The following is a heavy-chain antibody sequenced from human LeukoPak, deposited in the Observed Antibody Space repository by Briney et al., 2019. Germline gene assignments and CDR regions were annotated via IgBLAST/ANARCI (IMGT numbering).Heavy chain of an antibody. V-gene: IGHV3-48*01. CDR1: GFTFSSYS. CDR3: ARTVKQLVDYYYYYYMDV. D-gene: IGHD6-13*01. Sequence: GGSLRLSCAASGFTFSSYSMNWVRQAPGKGLEWVSYISSSSTIYYADSVKGRFTISRDNAKNSLYLQMNSLRAEDTAVYYCARTVKQLVDYYYYYYMDVWGKGTTVTVSS. CDR2: ISSSSTI. J-gene: IGHJ6*03.